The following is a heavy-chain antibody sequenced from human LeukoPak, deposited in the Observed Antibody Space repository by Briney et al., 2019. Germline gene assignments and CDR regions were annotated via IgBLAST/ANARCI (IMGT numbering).Heavy chain of an antibody. V-gene: IGHV3-33*01. Sequence: GGSLRLSCAASGFIFKNYGMHWVRQAPGRGLEWVALIWYDGSNKYYADSVEGRFTISRDNSKNTVDLHMNSLRAEDTAVYYCARAGLGAAADVWGQGTLVTVSS. CDR3: ARAGLGAAADV. CDR1: GFIFKNYG. D-gene: IGHD6-13*01. CDR2: IWYDGSNK. J-gene: IGHJ4*02.